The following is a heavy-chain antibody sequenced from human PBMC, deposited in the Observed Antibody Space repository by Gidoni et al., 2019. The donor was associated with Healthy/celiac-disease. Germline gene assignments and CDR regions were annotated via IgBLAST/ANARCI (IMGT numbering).Heavy chain of an antibody. V-gene: IGHV3-21*06. D-gene: IGHD6-6*01. CDR1: GFTFSSYS. Sequence: EVQLVESGGGLVKPGGSLRLSCAASGFTFSSYSMNWVRQAPGKGLEWVSSISSSSSYIYYADSVKGRFTISRDNAKNSLYLQMNSLRAEDTAVYYCARGIAAQVNYYYYGMDVWGQGTTVTVSS. J-gene: IGHJ6*02. CDR3: ARGIAAQVNYYYYGMDV. CDR2: ISSSSSYI.